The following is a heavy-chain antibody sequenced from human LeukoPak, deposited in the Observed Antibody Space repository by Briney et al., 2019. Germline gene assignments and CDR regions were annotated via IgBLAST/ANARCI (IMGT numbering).Heavy chain of an antibody. CDR2: IYPGDSDT. Sequence: GESLQISCRGSGYNFNNHWIGRVRQIPGKGLEWMGLIYPGDSDTKYSPSFEGQVTMSVDKSISAAFLQWSSLKASDTAIYYCARGSGSSSWLDPWGEGTLVTVSS. CDR3: ARGSGSSSWLDP. D-gene: IGHD3-10*01. CDR1: GYNFNNHW. V-gene: IGHV5-51*01. J-gene: IGHJ5*02.